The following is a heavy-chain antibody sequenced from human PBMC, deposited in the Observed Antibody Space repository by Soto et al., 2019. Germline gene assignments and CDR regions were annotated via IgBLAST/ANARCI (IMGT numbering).Heavy chain of an antibody. Sequence: ALVKVSCKASGYTFTSYGISWVRQAPGQGLEWMGWISAYNGNTNYAQKLQGRVTMTTDTSTSTAYMELRSLRSDDTAVYYCARGGCSGGSCYIYMDVWGKGTTVTVSS. CDR3: ARGGCSGGSCYIYMDV. D-gene: IGHD2-15*01. CDR1: GYTFTSYG. CDR2: ISAYNGNT. V-gene: IGHV1-18*01. J-gene: IGHJ6*03.